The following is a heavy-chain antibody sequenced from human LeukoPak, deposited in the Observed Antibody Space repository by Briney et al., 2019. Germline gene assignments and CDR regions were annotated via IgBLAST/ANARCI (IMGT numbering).Heavy chain of an antibody. D-gene: IGHD3-9*01. V-gene: IGHV3-74*01. CDR3: ARDAGRYFDHPDLDP. CDR2: INSDGSST. CDR1: GFTFSSYW. Sequence: PGGSLRLSCAASGFTFSSYWMHWVRQAPGKGLVWVSRINSDGSSTSYADSVKGRFTISRDNAKNTLYLQMNSLRAEDTAVYYCARDAGRYFDHPDLDPWGQGTLVTVSS. J-gene: IGHJ5*02.